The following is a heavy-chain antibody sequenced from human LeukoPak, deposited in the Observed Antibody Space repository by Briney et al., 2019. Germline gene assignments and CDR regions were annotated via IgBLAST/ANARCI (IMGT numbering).Heavy chain of an antibody. D-gene: IGHD3-10*01. CDR3: ARLPPVRDAFDI. Sequence: SETLSLTRAVYGGSFSGYYWSWIRQPPGKGLEWIGEINHSGSTNYNPSLKSRVTISVDTSKNQFSLKLSSVTAADTAVYYCARLPPVRDAFDIWGQGTMVTVSS. V-gene: IGHV4-34*01. CDR2: INHSGST. J-gene: IGHJ3*02. CDR1: GGSFSGYY.